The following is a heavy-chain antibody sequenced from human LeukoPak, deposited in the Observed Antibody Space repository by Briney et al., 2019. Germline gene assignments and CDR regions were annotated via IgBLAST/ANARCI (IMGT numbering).Heavy chain of an antibody. V-gene: IGHV1-8*01. CDR2: MNPNSGNT. D-gene: IGHD3-10*01. CDR3: ARDFGAVVDDAFDI. CDR1: GYTFTSYD. Sequence: ASVKVSCKASGYTFTSYDINWVRQATGQGLEWMGWMNPNSGNTGHAQKFQGRVTMTRNTSISTAYMELSSLRSEDTAVYYCARDFGAVVDDAFDIWGQGTMVTVSS. J-gene: IGHJ3*02.